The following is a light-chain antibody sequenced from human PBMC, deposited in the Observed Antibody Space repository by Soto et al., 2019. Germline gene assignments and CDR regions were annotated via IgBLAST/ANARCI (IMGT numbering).Light chain of an antibody. Sequence: EIVLTQSPGTLSLSPGERATLPCRASQSVSSSYLAWYQQKPGQAPRLLIYGASSRATGIPDRFSGSGSGTDFPLTISRLEPEDFAVYYCQQYGSSPYTFGQGTKLEIK. J-gene: IGKJ2*01. V-gene: IGKV3-20*01. CDR3: QQYGSSPYT. CDR1: QSVSSSY. CDR2: GAS.